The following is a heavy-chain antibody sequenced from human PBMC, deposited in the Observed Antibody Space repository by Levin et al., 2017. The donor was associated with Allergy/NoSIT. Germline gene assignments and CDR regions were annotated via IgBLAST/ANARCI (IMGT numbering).Heavy chain of an antibody. Sequence: GESLKISCAASGFRVSDHYMSWVRQAPGKGLEWVSVIYDASSTYNADSVKGRFTISRDNSKNTLYLQMNSLRAEDTAVYYCARDKGYYDGSGGYDYYGMDVWGQGTTVTVSS. V-gene: IGHV3-66*01. CDR3: ARDKGYYDGSGGYDYYGMDV. D-gene: IGHD3-22*01. CDR2: IYDASST. J-gene: IGHJ6*02. CDR1: GFRVSDHY.